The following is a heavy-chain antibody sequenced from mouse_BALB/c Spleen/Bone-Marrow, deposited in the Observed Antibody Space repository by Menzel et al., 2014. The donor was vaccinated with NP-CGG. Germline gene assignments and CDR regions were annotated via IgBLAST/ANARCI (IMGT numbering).Heavy chain of an antibody. J-gene: IGHJ3*01. V-gene: IGHV1-18*01. CDR3: ARGRFAY. CDR2: INPNIGGT. Sequence: EVQLQESGPELVKPGASVKISCKTSGYTFTEYTIHWVKQSHGKSLEWIGNINPNIGGTTYNQKFKGKATLTVDMSSSTAYMDLRSLTSEDSAVYYCARGRFAYWGQRTLVTVSA. CDR1: GYTFTEYT.